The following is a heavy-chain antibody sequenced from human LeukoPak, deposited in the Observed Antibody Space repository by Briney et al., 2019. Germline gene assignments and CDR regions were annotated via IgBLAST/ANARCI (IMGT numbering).Heavy chain of an antibody. CDR1: GGSISSGGYY. J-gene: IGHJ4*02. V-gene: IGHV4-31*03. Sequence: PSGTLSLTCTVSGGSISSGGYYWSWIRQHPGKGLEWIGYIYYSGSTYYNPSLKSRVTISVDTSKNQFSLKLSSVTAADTAVYYCARDGPEGSWRYYFDYWGQGTLVTVSS. CDR2: IYYSGST. D-gene: IGHD6-13*01. CDR3: ARDGPEGSWRYYFDY.